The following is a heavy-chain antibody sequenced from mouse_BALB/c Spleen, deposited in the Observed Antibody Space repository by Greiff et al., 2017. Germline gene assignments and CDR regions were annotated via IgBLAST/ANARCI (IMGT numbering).Heavy chain of an antibody. CDR3: TKGYGSSTWFAY. V-gene: IGHV1-5*01. CDR2: IYPGNSDT. J-gene: IGHJ3*01. Sequence: VQLKESGTVLARPGASVKMSCKASGYSFTSYWMHWVKQRPGQGLEWIGAIYPGNSDTSYNQKFKGKAKLTAVTSASTAYMELSSLTNEDSAVYYCTKGYGSSTWFAYWGQGTLVTVSA. CDR1: GYSFTSYW. D-gene: IGHD1-1*01.